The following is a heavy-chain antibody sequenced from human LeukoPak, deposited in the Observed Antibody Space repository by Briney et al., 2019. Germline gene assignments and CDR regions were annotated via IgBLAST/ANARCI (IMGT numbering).Heavy chain of an antibody. CDR2: INPSGGST. D-gene: IGHD2-15*01. J-gene: IGHJ5*02. Sequence: GASVKVSCKASGYTFTTYYMHWVRQAPGQGLEWMGVINPSGGSTSYAQKFQGRVTMTRDTSTSTVYMELSSLTSEDTAVYYCARDRGRFDPWGQGTLVTVSS. CDR3: ARDRGRFDP. V-gene: IGHV1-46*01. CDR1: GYTFTTYY.